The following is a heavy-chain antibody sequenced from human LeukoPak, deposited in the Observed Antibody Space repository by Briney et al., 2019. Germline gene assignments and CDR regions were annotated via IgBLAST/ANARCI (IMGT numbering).Heavy chain of an antibody. CDR1: GDSVSINSAA. J-gene: IGHJ6*02. D-gene: IGHD7-27*01. V-gene: IGHV6-1*01. CDR3: ARDKRTGDYYGMDV. Sequence: SQTLSLTSAISGDSVSINSAAWNWVRQSPSRGLEWLGRTYYRSKLYNDYAVSVKSRITINPDTSKNQFSLQLNSVTPEDTAVYYCARDKRTGDYYGMDVWGQGTTVTVSS. CDR2: TYYRSKLYN.